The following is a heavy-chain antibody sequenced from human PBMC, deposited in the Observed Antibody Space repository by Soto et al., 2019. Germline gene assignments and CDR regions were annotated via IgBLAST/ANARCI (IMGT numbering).Heavy chain of an antibody. CDR1: GYSFTSYW. CDR2: IYPGDSDT. J-gene: IGHJ4*02. D-gene: IGHD5-12*01. CDR3: ARGNNIVATRTAAGFDY. Sequence: GESLKISCKGSGYSFTSYWIGWVRQMPGKGLEWMGIIYPGDSDTRYSPSFQGQVTISADKSISTAYLQWSSLKASDTAMYYCARGNNIVATRTAAGFDYWGQGTLVTSPQ. V-gene: IGHV5-51*01.